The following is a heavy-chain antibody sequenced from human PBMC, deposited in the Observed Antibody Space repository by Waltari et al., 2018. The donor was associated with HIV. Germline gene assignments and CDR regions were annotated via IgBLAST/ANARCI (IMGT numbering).Heavy chain of an antibody. V-gene: IGHV3-30*02. J-gene: IGHJ4*02. CDR3: AKDGYTPTYFDY. CDR1: GFTFSSYG. CDR2: ITYDGSNK. Sequence: QVQLVESGGDVVQPGGSLRLSCAVSGFTFSSYGMHWVRQAPGKGLEWISFITYDGSNKYYADSVKVRFTISRDSSKNTLYLQMNGLRSEDTAVYYCAKDGYTPTYFDYWGQGTLVTVSS. D-gene: IGHD1-1*01.